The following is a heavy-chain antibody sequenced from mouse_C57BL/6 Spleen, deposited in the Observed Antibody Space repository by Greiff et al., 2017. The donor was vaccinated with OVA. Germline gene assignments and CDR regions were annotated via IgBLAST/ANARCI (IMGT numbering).Heavy chain of an antibody. D-gene: IGHD2-4*01. CDR2: INPYNGGT. V-gene: IGHV1-19*01. Sequence: EVQLQQSGPVLVKPGASVKMSCKASGYTFTDYYMNWVKQSHGKSLEWIGVINPYNGGTSYNQKFKGKATLTVDKSSSTAYMELNSLTSEDSAVYYCARGGYYDYDGAWFADWGQGTLVTVSA. CDR3: ARGGYYDYDGAWFAD. CDR1: GYTFTDYY. J-gene: IGHJ3*01.